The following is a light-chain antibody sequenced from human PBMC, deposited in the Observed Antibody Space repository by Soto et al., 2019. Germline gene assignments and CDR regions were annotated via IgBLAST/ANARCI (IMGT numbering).Light chain of an antibody. V-gene: IGLV2-14*01. J-gene: IGLJ1*01. CDR3: SSYATGNTYV. Sequence: QSALTQPASVSGSPGQSITISCTGTNSDVGAHNFVSWYQQHPGKAPKLMIYELTYRPSGVSDRFLGSKSGNTASLTISGLQADDEADYYCSSYATGNTYVFGSGTKLTVL. CDR2: ELT. CDR1: NSDVGAHNF.